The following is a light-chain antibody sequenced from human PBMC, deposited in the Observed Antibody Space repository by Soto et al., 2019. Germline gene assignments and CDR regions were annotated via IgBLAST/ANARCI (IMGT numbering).Light chain of an antibody. CDR1: TGAVTSGNY. CDR3: LLYYGGSYV. J-gene: IGLJ1*01. V-gene: IGLV7-43*01. Sequence: QAVVTQEPSLTVSPGGTVTLTCAASTGAVTSGNYPNWFQQKPGQAPRALIYGTSNKHSWTPARFSGSLLGGKPALTLSGVQPEDEAGYYCLLYYGGSYVFGTGTKVTVL. CDR2: GTS.